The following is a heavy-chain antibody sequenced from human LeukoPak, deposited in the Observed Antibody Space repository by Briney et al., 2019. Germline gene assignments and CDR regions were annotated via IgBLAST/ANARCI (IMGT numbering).Heavy chain of an antibody. Sequence: SETLSLTCTVSGDSISSYYWSWIRQPPGKGLEWIGEINHSGSTNYNPSLKSRVTISVDTSKNQFSLKLSSVTAADTAVYYCARIGYSSSWARVSDYWGQGTLVTVSS. CDR3: ARIGYSSSWARVSDY. D-gene: IGHD6-13*01. CDR1: GDSISSYY. J-gene: IGHJ4*02. CDR2: INHSGST. V-gene: IGHV4-34*01.